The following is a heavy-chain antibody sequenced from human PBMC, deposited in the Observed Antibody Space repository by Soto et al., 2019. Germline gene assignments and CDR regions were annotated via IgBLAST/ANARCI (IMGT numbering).Heavy chain of an antibody. D-gene: IGHD3-9*01. Sequence: GGSLRLSCAASGFTFSSYGMHWVRQAPGKGLEWVAVISYDGSNKYYADSVKGRFTISRDNSKNTLYLQMNSLRAEDTAVYYCAKDAVLYFDWQYYYYYYMDVWGKGTTVTVSS. J-gene: IGHJ6*03. CDR3: AKDAVLYFDWQYYYYYYMDV. V-gene: IGHV3-30*18. CDR1: GFTFSSYG. CDR2: ISYDGSNK.